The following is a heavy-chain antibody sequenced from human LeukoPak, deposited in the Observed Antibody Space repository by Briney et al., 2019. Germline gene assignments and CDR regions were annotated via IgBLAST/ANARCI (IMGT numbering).Heavy chain of an antibody. D-gene: IGHD3-3*01. V-gene: IGHV3-66*01. CDR1: GFTVSSNY. J-gene: IGHJ5*02. CDR2: IYSGGST. CDR3: ARDLKYYDFLVPNWFDP. Sequence: PGGSLRLSCAASGFTVSSNYMSWVRQAPGKGLEWVSVIYSGGSTYYADSVKGRFTISRDNSKNTLYLQMNSLRAEHTAVYYCARDLKYYDFLVPNWFDPWGQGTLVTVSS.